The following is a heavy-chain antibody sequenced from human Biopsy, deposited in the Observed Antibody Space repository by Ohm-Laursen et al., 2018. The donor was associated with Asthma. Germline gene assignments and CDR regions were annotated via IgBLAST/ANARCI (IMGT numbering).Heavy chain of an antibody. CDR3: AKRRGYSDLTDFDH. CDR2: VSYDGGVV. Sequence: SSLRLSCAAAGFVFRSHAMHWVRQAPGKGLEWVAVVSYDGGVVHYADSMKGRFTIPRDNAKSTLYLQMNRLRTDDTAVYFCAKRRGYSDLTDFDHWGQGTLVTVSS. J-gene: IGHJ4*02. D-gene: IGHD3-3*01. V-gene: IGHV3-30*18. CDR1: GFVFRSHA.